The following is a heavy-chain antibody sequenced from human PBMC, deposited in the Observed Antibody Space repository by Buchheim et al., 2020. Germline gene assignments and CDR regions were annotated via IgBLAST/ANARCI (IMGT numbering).Heavy chain of an antibody. Sequence: QVQLVESGGGVVQPGRSLRLSCAASGFTFSSYAMHWVRQAPGKGLEWVAVISYDGSNKYYADSVKGRFTISRDNSKNTLYLQMNSLRAEDTAVYYCARDEGADYGGNLLFDYWGQGTL. CDR3: ARDEGADYGGNLLFDY. CDR2: ISYDGSNK. J-gene: IGHJ4*02. V-gene: IGHV3-30*04. CDR1: GFTFSSYA. D-gene: IGHD4-23*01.